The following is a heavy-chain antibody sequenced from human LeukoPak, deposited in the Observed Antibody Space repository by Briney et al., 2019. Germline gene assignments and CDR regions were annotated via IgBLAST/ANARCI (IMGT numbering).Heavy chain of an antibody. CDR2: INHSGST. Sequence: SETLSLTCAVYGGSFSGYYWSWIRQPPGKGLEWIGEINHSGSTNYNPSLKSRVTISVDTSKNQFSLKLSSVTAADTAVYYCARGGSSSGWYYYYYYYMDVWGKGTTVTVSS. D-gene: IGHD6-19*01. V-gene: IGHV4-34*01. CDR3: ARGGSSSGWYYYYYYYMDV. J-gene: IGHJ6*03. CDR1: GGSFSGYY.